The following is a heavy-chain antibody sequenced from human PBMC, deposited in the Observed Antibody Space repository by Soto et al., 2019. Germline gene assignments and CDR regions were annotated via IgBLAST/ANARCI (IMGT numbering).Heavy chain of an antibody. V-gene: IGHV3-23*01. CDR1: GFTFSSYA. Sequence: EVQLLESGGGLVQPGGSLRLSCAASGFTFSSYAMSWVRQAPGKGLEWVSAISGSGGSTYYADSVKGRFTISRDNSKNKLYLQMNSLRAADTAVYYCAKVGAGGSSGWYYYDGMDGWGQGTTVTVSS. CDR3: AKVGAGGSSGWYYYDGMDG. J-gene: IGHJ6*02. CDR2: ISGSGGST. D-gene: IGHD6-19*01.